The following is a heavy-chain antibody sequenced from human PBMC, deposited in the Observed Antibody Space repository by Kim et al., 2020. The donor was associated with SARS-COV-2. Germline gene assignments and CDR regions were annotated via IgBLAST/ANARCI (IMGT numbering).Heavy chain of an antibody. V-gene: IGHV3-9*01. CDR3: ALAAQGGYCSSTSCYDGFDP. CDR1: GFTFDDYA. D-gene: IGHD2-2*01. Sequence: GGSLRLSCAASGFTFDDYAMHWVRQAPGKGLEWVSGISWNSGSIGYADSVKGRFTISRDNAKNSLYLQMNSLRAEDTALYYCALAAQGGYCSSTSCYDGFDPWGQGTLVTVSS. J-gene: IGHJ5*02. CDR2: ISWNSGSI.